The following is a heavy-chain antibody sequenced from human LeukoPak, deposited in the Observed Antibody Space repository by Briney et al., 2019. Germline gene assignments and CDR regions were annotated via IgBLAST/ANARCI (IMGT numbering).Heavy chain of an antibody. CDR1: GGSISSYY. Sequence: SETLSLTCTVSGGSISSYYWSWIRQPPGKGLEWIGYIYYSGSTNYNPSLKSRVTISVDTSKNQFSLKLSSVTAADTAVYYCARGPDYYDSSGYYYDGDYWGQGTLVTVSS. J-gene: IGHJ4*02. D-gene: IGHD3-22*01. V-gene: IGHV4-59*12. CDR3: ARGPDYYDSSGYYYDGDY. CDR2: IYYSGST.